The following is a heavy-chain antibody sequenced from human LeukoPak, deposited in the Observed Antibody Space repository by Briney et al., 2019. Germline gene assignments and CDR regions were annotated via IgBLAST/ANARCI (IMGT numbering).Heavy chain of an antibody. CDR2: IYYSGST. V-gene: IGHV4-39*07. CDR3: ARTTEAHSWRTRYYDYYMDV. CDR1: GGSTRSSSSY. Sequence: SETLSLTCTVSGGSTRSSSSYWGWIRQPPGKGLEWFGSIYYSGSTYYNQSLKSRVTISVDTSKNQFSLKLSSVTAADTAVYYCARTTEAHSWRTRYYDYYMDVWGKGTTVTVSS. D-gene: IGHD6-13*01. J-gene: IGHJ6*03.